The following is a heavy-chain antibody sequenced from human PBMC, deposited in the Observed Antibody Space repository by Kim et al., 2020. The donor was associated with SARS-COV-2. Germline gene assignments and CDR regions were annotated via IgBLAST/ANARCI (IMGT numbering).Heavy chain of an antibody. CDR2: MYISGTT. Sequence: SETLSLTCTVSGASISSNYWTWVRQPAGKGLEYIGRMYISGTTDYNPSLRGRATMSLDTSKNQFSLKLTSVTAADTAVYYCARVATSPRSPIDYWGQGTL. V-gene: IGHV4-4*07. CDR1: GASISSNY. J-gene: IGHJ4*02. CDR3: ARVATSPRSPIDY.